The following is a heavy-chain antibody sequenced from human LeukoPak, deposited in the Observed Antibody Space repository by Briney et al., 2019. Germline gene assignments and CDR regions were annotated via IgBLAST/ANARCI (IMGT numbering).Heavy chain of an antibody. CDR1: GFTFDDYA. CDR3: AKDPYSSGLIYFDY. J-gene: IGHJ4*02. D-gene: IGHD6-19*01. CDR2: ISWNSGSI. V-gene: IGHV3-9*01. Sequence: GGSLRLSCAASGFTFDDYAMHWVRQAPGKGLEWVSGISWNSGSIGYADSVKGRFTISRDNAKNSLYLQMNSLRAEDTALYYCAKDPYSSGLIYFDYWGQGTLVTVSS.